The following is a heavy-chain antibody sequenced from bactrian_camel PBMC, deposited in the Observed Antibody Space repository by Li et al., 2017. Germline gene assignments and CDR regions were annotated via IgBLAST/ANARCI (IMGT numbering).Heavy chain of an antibody. D-gene: IGHD6*01. Sequence: HVQLVESGGGSVQAGGSLTLSCVTSGFPFKISCMGWFRQAPGKEREWVAGIDSDDYTRYADSVKGRFTISKDNSKNTLYLQMDSLRSEDTAMYYCAAAASSTYTPERVAGRYDYWGQGTQVTVS. CDR3: AAAASSTYTPERVAGRYDY. V-gene: IGHV3S53*01. CDR2: IDSDDYT. CDR1: GFPFKISC. J-gene: IGHJ4*01.